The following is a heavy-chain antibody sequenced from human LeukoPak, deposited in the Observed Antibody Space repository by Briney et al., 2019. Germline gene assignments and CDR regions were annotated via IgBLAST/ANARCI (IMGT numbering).Heavy chain of an antibody. V-gene: IGHV1-69*04. J-gene: IGHJ3*02. Sequence: SVKVSCKASGATFTNYAFTWVRQAPGQGLEWMGRIIPMFGITNYAQKFQGSVTITADKSSSTAYMELSSLRSEDTAVYYSARVGGTGDHDAFDIWGQGTMVTVSS. CDR3: ARVGGTGDHDAFDI. CDR2: IIPMFGIT. CDR1: GATFTNYA. D-gene: IGHD7-27*01.